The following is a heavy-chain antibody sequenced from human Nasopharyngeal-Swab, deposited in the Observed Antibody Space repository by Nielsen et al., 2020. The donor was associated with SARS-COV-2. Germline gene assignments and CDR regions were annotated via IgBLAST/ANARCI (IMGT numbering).Heavy chain of an antibody. D-gene: IGHD6-19*01. CDR2: INHSGST. V-gene: IGHV4-34*01. CDR3: ARGVPKWQWLPKRYYYMDV. CDR1: GGSFSGYY. Sequence: SETLSLTCAVSGGSFSGYYWSWIRQPPGKGLEWIGEINHSGSTNYNPSLKSRVTISVDTSKNQSSLKLSSVTAADTAVYYCARGVPKWQWLPKRYYYMDVWGKGTTVTVSS. J-gene: IGHJ6*03.